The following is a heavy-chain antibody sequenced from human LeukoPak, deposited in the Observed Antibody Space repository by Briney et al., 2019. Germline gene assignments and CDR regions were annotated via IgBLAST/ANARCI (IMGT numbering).Heavy chain of an antibody. D-gene: IGHD3-3*01. CDR1: GGSISSYY. V-gene: IGHV4-59*08. J-gene: IGHJ4*02. Sequence: SETLSLTCTFSGGSISSYYWSWIRQPGCRELDWIGYIYYSGSTNYNPSLKSRVTVSVDTSKNQFSLQLSSVTAAETAVYYCARGRSGYPVALHYWGQGTLVTVSS. CDR3: ARGRSGYPVALHY. CDR2: IYYSGST.